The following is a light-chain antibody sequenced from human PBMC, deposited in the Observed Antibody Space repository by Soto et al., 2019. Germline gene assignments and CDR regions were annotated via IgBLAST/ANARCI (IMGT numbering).Light chain of an antibody. CDR1: SSNIGSNT. CDR2: SND. J-gene: IGLJ2*01. CDR3: AAWDDSLNGLV. Sequence: QSVLTQPSSASGTPGQRVTISCSGSSSNIGSNTVNWYQQLPGRAPKLLIYSNDQRPSGVPDRFSGSKSGTSASLAISGLQSEDEADYYCAAWDDSLNGLVLGGVTQLTV. V-gene: IGLV1-44*01.